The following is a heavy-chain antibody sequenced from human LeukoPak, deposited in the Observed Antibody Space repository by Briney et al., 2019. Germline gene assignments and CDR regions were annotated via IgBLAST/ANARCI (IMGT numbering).Heavy chain of an antibody. V-gene: IGHV3-23*01. CDR2: ISGSGGST. D-gene: IGHD5-12*01. CDR3: AREKNDIVLTSYFFDY. J-gene: IGHJ4*02. Sequence: GGSLRLSCAASGFTFSSYAMSWVRQAPGKGLEWVSAISGSGGSTYYAYSVKGRFTISRDNSKNTVYLQMNSLRAEDTAVYFCAREKNDIVLTSYFFDYWGQGTLVTVSS. CDR1: GFTFSSYA.